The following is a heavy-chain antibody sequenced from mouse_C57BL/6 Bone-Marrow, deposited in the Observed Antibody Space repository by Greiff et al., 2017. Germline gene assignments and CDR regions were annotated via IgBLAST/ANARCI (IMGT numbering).Heavy chain of an antibody. V-gene: IGHV1-69*01. Sequence: QVQLQQPGAELVMPGASVKLSCKASGYTFTSYWMHWVKQRPGQGLEWIGEIDPSDSYTNYNQKFKGKSTLTVDKSSSTAYMQLSSLTSEDSAVYYCARHYSNYSAWFAYWGQGTLVTVSA. CDR3: ARHYSNYSAWFAY. D-gene: IGHD2-5*01. J-gene: IGHJ3*01. CDR2: IDPSDSYT. CDR1: GYTFTSYW.